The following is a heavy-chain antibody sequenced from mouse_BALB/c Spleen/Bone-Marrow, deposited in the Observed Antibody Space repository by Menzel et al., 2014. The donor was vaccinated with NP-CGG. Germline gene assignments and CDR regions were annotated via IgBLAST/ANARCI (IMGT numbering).Heavy chain of an antibody. D-gene: IGHD2-3*01. CDR2: IDPSDSET. V-gene: IGHV1S126*01. J-gene: IGHJ2*01. CDR1: GYSFTSYW. CDR3: ARGDDGYYGDY. Sequence: QVQLKQSGPQLVRPGASVKISCKASGYSFTSYWMHWVKQRPGQGLEWIGKIDPSDSETRLNQKFKDKATLTVDKSSSTAYMQLSSPTSEDSAVYYCARGDDGYYGDYWGQGTTLTVSS.